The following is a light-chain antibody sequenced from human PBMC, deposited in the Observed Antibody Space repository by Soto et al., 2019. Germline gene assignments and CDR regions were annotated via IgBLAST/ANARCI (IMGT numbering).Light chain of an antibody. V-gene: IGKV1-12*01. CDR2: AAS. J-gene: IGKJ5*01. Sequence: DIRVAQSPSSVSASVGDRVTITCRASQDISIWLAWYQQKPGKAPKLLIYAASSLQSGVPSRFSGSSSGTEFTLTISSLQPEDFATYYCQQTNSFPITFGQGTRLEIK. CDR3: QQTNSFPIT. CDR1: QDISIW.